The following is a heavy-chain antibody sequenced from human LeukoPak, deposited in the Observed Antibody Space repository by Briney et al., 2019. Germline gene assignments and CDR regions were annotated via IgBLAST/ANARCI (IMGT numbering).Heavy chain of an antibody. J-gene: IGHJ4*02. CDR3: ASRGFYYDFWSAADY. Sequence: GGSLRLSCAASGFTFSSYGMHWVRQAPGKGLEWVAVISYDGSNKYYADSVKGRFTISRDNSNNTLYLQMNSLRAEDTAVYYCASRGFYYDFWSAADYWGQGTLVTVSS. V-gene: IGHV3-30*03. CDR1: GFTFSSYG. D-gene: IGHD3-3*01. CDR2: ISYDGSNK.